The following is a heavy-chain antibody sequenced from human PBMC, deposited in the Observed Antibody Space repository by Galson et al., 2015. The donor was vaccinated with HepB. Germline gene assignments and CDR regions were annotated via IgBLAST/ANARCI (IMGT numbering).Heavy chain of an antibody. CDR2: IRSKPYGGTT. CDR3: SRETWYYGSGPNKYYFDY. J-gene: IGHJ4*02. Sequence: SLRLSCATSGFTFGDYAMAWVRQAPGMGLEWVGFIRSKPYGGTTDYAASVQGRFTISRDDPKTTAYLQMSSLKTEDTAVYYCSRETWYYGSGPNKYYFDYWGQGTLVTVSS. V-gene: IGHV3-49*04. CDR1: GFTFGDYA. D-gene: IGHD3-10*01.